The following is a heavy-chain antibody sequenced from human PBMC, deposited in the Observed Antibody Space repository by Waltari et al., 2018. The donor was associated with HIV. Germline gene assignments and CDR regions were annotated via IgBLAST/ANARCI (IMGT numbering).Heavy chain of an antibody. CDR3: AKPLGLDSVGYYYPLDF. CDR1: GFLFTKFA. J-gene: IGHJ4*02. V-gene: IGHV3-23*01. Sequence: VQLLESGGGLRQPGGSLRLSCTASGFLFTKFAMNWFRQAPGKGLDWVARVSGDGDSTYYADSVKGRMRVSRDNARNRVYLEVKGLRVEDTATYFCAKPLGLDSVGYYYPLDFWGQGTVV. D-gene: IGHD3-22*01. CDR2: VSGDGDST.